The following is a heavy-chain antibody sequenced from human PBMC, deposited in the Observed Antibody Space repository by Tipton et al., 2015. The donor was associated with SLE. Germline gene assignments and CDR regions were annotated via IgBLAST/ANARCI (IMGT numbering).Heavy chain of an antibody. V-gene: IGHV4-38-2*01. Sequence: TLSLTCAVSGYSISSGYYWGWIRQPPGKGLEWIGSIYHSGSTYYNPSLKSRVTISVDTSKNQFSLKLSSVTAAGTAVYYCARNTTVTTPGYYYYGMDVWGQGTTVTVSS. D-gene: IGHD4-17*01. CDR3: ARNTTVTTPGYYYYGMDV. J-gene: IGHJ6*02. CDR2: IYHSGST. CDR1: GYSISSGYY.